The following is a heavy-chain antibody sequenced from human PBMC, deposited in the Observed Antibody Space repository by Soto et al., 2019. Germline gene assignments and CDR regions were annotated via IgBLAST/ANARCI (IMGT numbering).Heavy chain of an antibody. Sequence: ASVKVSCKASGYTFTGYYMHWVRQAPGQGLEWMGWINPNSGGTNYAQKFQGWVTMTRDESTSTAYMELSSLRSEDTAVYYCARGDYYDRSAYYGPPFQHWGQGTLVTVSS. D-gene: IGHD3-22*01. V-gene: IGHV1-2*04. J-gene: IGHJ1*01. CDR2: INPNSGGT. CDR3: ARGDYYDRSAYYGPPFQH. CDR1: GYTFTGYY.